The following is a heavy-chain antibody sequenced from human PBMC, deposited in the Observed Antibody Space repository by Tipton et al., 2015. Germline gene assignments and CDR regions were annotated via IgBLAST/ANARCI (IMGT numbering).Heavy chain of an antibody. CDR3: ARLSTYGYNDYFDS. D-gene: IGHD5-24*01. CDR2: IYPGDSDT. CDR1: GYSFSTYW. J-gene: IGHJ4*02. Sequence: QLVQSGAEVKKPGESLKISCKSSGYSFSTYWIAWVRQMPGKGLEWMGTIYPGDSDTRYSPSFQGQVTISADKSISTAYLQWNSLKASDTAMYYCARLSTYGYNDYFDSWGQGTLVTVST. V-gene: IGHV5-51*01.